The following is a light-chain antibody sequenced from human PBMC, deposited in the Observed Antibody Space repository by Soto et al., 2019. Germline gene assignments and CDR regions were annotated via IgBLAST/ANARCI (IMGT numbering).Light chain of an antibody. CDR2: DAS. CDR1: QGISSA. CDR3: QQFNSYPHELT. J-gene: IGKJ4*01. V-gene: IGKV1-13*02. Sequence: AIQLTQSPSSLSASVGDRVTITCRASQGISSALAWYQQKPGKAPKLLIYDASSLESGVPSRFSGRGSGTDFTLNISSLQPEDFATYYCQQFNSYPHELTFGGGTKVEIK.